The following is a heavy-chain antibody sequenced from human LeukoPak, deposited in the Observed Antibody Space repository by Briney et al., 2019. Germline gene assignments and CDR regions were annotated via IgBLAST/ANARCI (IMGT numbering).Heavy chain of an antibody. CDR1: GFTFTSYG. CDR2: IRYDGSKK. D-gene: IGHD6-13*01. CDR3: AKCESSSSHYRLLDY. Sequence: GGSLRLSCAASGFTFTSYGIHWVRQAPGKGLEWVAFIRYDGSKKYYADSVKGRFTISRDNAKNSLYLQMNSLRAEDTAVYYCAKCESSSSHYRLLDYWGQGTLVTVSS. V-gene: IGHV3-30*02. J-gene: IGHJ4*02.